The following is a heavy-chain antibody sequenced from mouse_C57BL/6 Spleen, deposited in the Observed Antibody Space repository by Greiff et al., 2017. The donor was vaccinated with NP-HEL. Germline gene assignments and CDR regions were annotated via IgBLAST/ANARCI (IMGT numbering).Heavy chain of an antibody. CDR1: GFTFSSYA. Sequence: EVKLVESGGGLVKPGGSLKLSCAASGFTFSSYAMSWVRQTPEKRLEWVATISDGGSYIYYPDNVKGRFTISRDNAKNNLYLQMSHLKSADTAMYYYASEIYYGGFRYFDDWGTGTTVTVSS. D-gene: IGHD1-1*01. CDR2: ISDGGSYI. J-gene: IGHJ1*03. V-gene: IGHV5-4*03. CDR3: ASEIYYGGFRYFDD.